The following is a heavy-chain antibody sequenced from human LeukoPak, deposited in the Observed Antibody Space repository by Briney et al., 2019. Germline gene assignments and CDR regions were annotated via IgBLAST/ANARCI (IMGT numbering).Heavy chain of an antibody. CDR2: LYYTGST. CDR3: ARMSTLRYWFDP. V-gene: IGHV4-59*01. CDR1: GCPISSYY. Sequence: TLPHTRTAPGCPISSYYWSWIRQPPGKGLGWVGYLYYTGSTNYNPSLKSRVTISVDTSKNQFSLKLSSVTAADTAVYYCARMSTLRYWFDPWGQGTLVTVSS. J-gene: IGHJ5*02.